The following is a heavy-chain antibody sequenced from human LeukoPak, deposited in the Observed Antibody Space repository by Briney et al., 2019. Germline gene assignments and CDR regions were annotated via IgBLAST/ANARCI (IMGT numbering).Heavy chain of an antibody. J-gene: IGHJ4*02. CDR2: INHSGST. V-gene: IGHV4-34*01. CDR3: ARYSGSYYRRYFYY. D-gene: IGHD1-26*01. CDR1: GGSFSGYY. Sequence: SENLSLTCAVYGGSFSGYYWSWIRQPPGKGLEWIGEINHSGSTNYNPSLKSRVTISVDTSKNQFSLKLSSVTAADTAVYYCARYSGSYYRRYFYYWGQGTLVTVSS.